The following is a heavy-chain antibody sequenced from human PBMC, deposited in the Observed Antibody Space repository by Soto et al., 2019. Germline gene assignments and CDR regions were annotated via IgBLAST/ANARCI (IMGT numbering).Heavy chain of an antibody. J-gene: IGHJ3*02. V-gene: IGHV3-21*01. CDR3: AGPSIAARLDAFDI. D-gene: IGHD6-6*01. Sequence: GGSLRLSCAASGFTFSSYSMNWVRQAPGKGLEWVSSISSSSSYIYYADSVKGRFTISRDNAKNSLYLQMNSLRAEDTAVYYCAGPSIAARLDAFDIWGQGTMVTVSS. CDR2: ISSSSSYI. CDR1: GFTFSSYS.